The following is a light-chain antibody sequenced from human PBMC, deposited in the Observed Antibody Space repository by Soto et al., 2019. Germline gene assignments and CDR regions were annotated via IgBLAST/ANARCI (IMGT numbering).Light chain of an antibody. CDR3: SSHSSSSTLVV. V-gene: IGLV2-14*03. CDR1: SSGVGGYNY. Sequence: QSALSQPASMSGSPGQSITISCTGTSSGVGGYNYVSWYRQYPGKAPKLIIYDVNNRPSEVSNRFSGSKSGNTASLTISGLQAEDEADYYCSSHSSSSTLVVFGGGTKLTVL. J-gene: IGLJ2*01. CDR2: DVN.